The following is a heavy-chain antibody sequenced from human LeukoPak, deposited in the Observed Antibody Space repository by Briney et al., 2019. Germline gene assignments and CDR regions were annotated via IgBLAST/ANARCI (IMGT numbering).Heavy chain of an antibody. CDR2: IYWDDDK. V-gene: IGHV2-5*02. CDR3: AHRSAVVAATNWFDP. Sequence: SGPTLVKPTQTLTLTCTFSGFSLSTSGVGVGWIRQPPGKALEWLALIYWDDDKRYSPSLKSRLTITKDTSKNQVVPTMTNMDPVDTATYYCAHRSAVVAATNWFDPWGQGTLVTVSS. J-gene: IGHJ5*02. CDR1: GFSLSTSGVG. D-gene: IGHD2-15*01.